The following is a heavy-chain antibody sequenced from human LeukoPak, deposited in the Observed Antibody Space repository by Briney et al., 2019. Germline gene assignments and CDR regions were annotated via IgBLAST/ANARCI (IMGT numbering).Heavy chain of an antibody. CDR2: ITDSGTT. D-gene: IGHD1-26*01. CDR1: GFTFSSYW. CDR3: ARRPRHGGSDDGPSSLDY. V-gene: IGHV4-34*01. J-gene: IGHJ4*02. Sequence: GSLRLSCAASGFTFSSYWMSWVRQSPGKGLEWIGEITDSGTTNYNPSLKSRVTISADTSKNQFSLRVNSVTAADTAVYYCARRPRHGGSDDGPSSLDYWGQGTLVTVSS.